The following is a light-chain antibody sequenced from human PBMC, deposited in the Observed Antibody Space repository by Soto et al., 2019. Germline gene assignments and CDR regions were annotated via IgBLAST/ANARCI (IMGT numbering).Light chain of an antibody. J-gene: IGKJ2*01. CDR1: QSVGSS. CDR3: QQYSRWPPYT. V-gene: IGKV3-15*01. CDR2: AAS. Sequence: EIVMTQSPATLSVSPGERATLSCRASQSVGSSLAWYQQIPGQAPRLLIFAASARATDIPARFSGSGSGTEFTLPISSLQSEDFAVYSCQQYSRWPPYTFGQGTKVEIK.